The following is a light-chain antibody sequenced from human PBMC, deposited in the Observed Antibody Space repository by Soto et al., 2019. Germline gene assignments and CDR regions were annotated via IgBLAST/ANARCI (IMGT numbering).Light chain of an antibody. Sequence: QSALTQPASVSGSPGQSITISCTGTNSDVGNYNLVSWYQQHPGKAPKLMMYEVTKRPSGVSNRFSGSKSGNTASLTISGLQAEDEAEYYCCSYAGSATWVFGGGTKVTVL. J-gene: IGLJ3*02. CDR2: EVT. CDR3: CSYAGSATWV. V-gene: IGLV2-23*02. CDR1: NSDVGNYNL.